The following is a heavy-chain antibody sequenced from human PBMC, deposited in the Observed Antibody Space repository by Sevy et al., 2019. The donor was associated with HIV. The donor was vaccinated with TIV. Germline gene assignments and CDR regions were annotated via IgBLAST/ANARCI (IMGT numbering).Heavy chain of an antibody. CDR1: GFTFSSYA. Sequence: GGSLRLSCAASGFTFSSYAMHWVRQAPGKGLEWVAVISYDGSNQYYADSVKGRFTISRDNSKNTLYLQMNSLRAEDTAVYYCARVKTVGAPFDYWGQGTLVTVSS. V-gene: IGHV3-30-3*01. CDR2: ISYDGSNQ. CDR3: ARVKTVGAPFDY. D-gene: IGHD1-26*01. J-gene: IGHJ4*02.